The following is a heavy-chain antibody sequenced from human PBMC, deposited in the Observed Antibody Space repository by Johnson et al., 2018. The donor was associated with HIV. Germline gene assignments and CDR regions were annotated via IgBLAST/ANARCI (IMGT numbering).Heavy chain of an antibody. Sequence: QVHLVESGGGLVQPGGSLRLSCAASGFTFSSYAMHWVRQAPGKGLEWVAVISYDGSNKYYADSVKGRFTISRDNSKNTLYLQMNSLRAEDTAVYYCAKDGAWGADAFDIWGQGTMVTVSS. CDR1: GFTFSSYA. V-gene: IGHV3-30-3*01. CDR2: ISYDGSNK. D-gene: IGHD3-16*01. CDR3: AKDGAWGADAFDI. J-gene: IGHJ3*02.